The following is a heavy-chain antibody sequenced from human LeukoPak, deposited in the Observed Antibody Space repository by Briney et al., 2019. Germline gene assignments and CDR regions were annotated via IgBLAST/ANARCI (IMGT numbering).Heavy chain of an antibody. Sequence: SETLSLTCTVSGASISRYFWNWIRQPPGKELEWIGYISSGGSTNYNPSLKSRVTISIDASKNKFSLKLTSATAADTAIYYCARGDDYKSTLFDYWGQGTLVTVSS. V-gene: IGHV4-59*01. CDR2: ISSGGST. D-gene: IGHD5-12*01. CDR1: GASISRYF. J-gene: IGHJ4*02. CDR3: ARGDDYKSTLFDY.